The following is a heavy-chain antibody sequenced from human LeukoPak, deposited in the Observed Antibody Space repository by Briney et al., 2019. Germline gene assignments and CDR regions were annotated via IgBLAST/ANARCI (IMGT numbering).Heavy chain of an antibody. J-gene: IGHJ4*02. CDR1: GDSITSGDYF. CDR3: ARTAEPSLGYCSSGGCSWGFDY. D-gene: IGHD2-15*01. Sequence: SETLSLTCTVSGDSITSGDYFYSWLRQPPGKGLGWIGYIYYTGSTYYNPSLKSRVTISVDTSENQFSLKLSSVTDADTAVYYCARTAEPSLGYCSSGGCSWGFDYWGQGTLVTVSS. CDR2: IYYTGST. V-gene: IGHV4-30-4*01.